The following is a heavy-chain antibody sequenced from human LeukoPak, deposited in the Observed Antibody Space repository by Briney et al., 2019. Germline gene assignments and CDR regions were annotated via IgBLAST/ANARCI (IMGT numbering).Heavy chain of an antibody. CDR3: ARAGIVVVPAAIRTPPDY. Sequence: GGSPRLSCAASGFTFSSYAMHWVRQAPGKGLEYVSAISSNGGSTYCANSVKGRFTISRDNSKNTLYLQMGSLRAEDMAVYYCARAGIVVVPAAIRTPPDYWGQGTLVTVSS. CDR2: ISSNGGST. V-gene: IGHV3-64*01. D-gene: IGHD2-2*01. J-gene: IGHJ4*02. CDR1: GFTFSSYA.